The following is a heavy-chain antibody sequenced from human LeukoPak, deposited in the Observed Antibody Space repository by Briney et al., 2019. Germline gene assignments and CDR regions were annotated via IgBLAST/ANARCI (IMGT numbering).Heavy chain of an antibody. CDR2: IQSNGRNK. V-gene: IGHV3-33*05. CDR1: GFIFSSDD. D-gene: IGHD2-2*01. Sequence: GGSLRLSCAAAGFIFSSDDMHWVRQAPGKGLEWVAGIQSNGRNKYYVDSVKGRFAISRDNSKSTLYLQVNSLRVEDTALYYCARESEGGTGTSCPDYWGQGTLVTVSS. J-gene: IGHJ4*02. CDR3: ARESEGGTGTSCPDY.